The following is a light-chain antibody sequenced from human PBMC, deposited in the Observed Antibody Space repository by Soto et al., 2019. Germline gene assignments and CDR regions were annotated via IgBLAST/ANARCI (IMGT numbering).Light chain of an antibody. V-gene: IGLV1-51*01. J-gene: IGLJ1*01. CDR3: QSYDSTLSARYV. Sequence: QSVLTQPPSVSAAPGQKVTISCSGSSSNIGGNSVSWYQQLPGTAPKLLIYDDNKRPSGIPDRFSASTSGTSASLAITGLQAEDEGDYYCQSYDSTLSARYVFGTGTKVTVL. CDR2: DDN. CDR1: SSNIGGNS.